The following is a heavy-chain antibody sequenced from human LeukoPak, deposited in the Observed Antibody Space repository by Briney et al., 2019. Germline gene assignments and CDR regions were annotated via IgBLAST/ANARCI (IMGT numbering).Heavy chain of an antibody. CDR1: GFTFSSSG. V-gene: IGHV3-74*01. CDR3: ARSRGGGDY. CDR2: INSDGSST. D-gene: IGHD3-10*01. Sequence: GRSLRLSCAASGFTFSSSGIHWVRQAPGKGLVWVSRINSDGSSTSYADSVKGRFTISRDNAKNTLYLQMNSLRAEDTAVYYCARSRGGGDYWGQGTLVTVSS. J-gene: IGHJ4*02.